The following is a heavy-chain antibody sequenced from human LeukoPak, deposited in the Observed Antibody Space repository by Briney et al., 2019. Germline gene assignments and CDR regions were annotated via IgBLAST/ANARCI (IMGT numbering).Heavy chain of an antibody. CDR2: INHSGST. CDR1: GGSFSGYH. CDR3: ARQPYMITFGGVEYYLDY. J-gene: IGHJ4*02. Sequence: SETLSLTCGVYGGSFSGYHWSWIRQPPGKGLEWIGEINHSGSTNYNPSLKSRVTISVDTSKNQFSLKLSSVTAADTAVYYCARQPYMITFGGVEYYLDYWGQGTLVTVSS. D-gene: IGHD3-16*01. V-gene: IGHV4-34*01.